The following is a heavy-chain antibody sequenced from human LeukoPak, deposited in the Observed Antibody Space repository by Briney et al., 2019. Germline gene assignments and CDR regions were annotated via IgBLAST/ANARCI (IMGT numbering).Heavy chain of an antibody. CDR1: GGSISSSSYY. Sequence: SETLSLTCTVSGGSISSSSYYWGWIRQPPGQGLEWIGSIYYSGSTYYNPSLKSRVTISVDTSKNQFSLKLSSVTAADTAVYYCARDRIAAAGSWFDPWGQGTLVTVSS. J-gene: IGHJ5*02. V-gene: IGHV4-39*07. CDR2: IYYSGST. CDR3: ARDRIAAAGSWFDP. D-gene: IGHD6-13*01.